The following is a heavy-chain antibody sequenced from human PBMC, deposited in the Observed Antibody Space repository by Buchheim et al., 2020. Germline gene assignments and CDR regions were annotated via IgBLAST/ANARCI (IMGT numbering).Heavy chain of an antibody. D-gene: IGHD5-18*01. CDR2: ISSSSSYT. CDR1: GFTFSDYY. J-gene: IGHJ4*02. CDR3: ATCRGYSYGNTCNFDY. V-gene: IGHV3-11*06. Sequence: QVQLVESGGGLVKPGGSLRLSCAASGFTFSDYYMSWIRQAPGKGLEWVSYISSSSSYTNYADSVKGRFTISRDNAKNSLYLQMNSLRAEDTAVYYCATCRGYSYGNTCNFDYWGQGTLITVSS.